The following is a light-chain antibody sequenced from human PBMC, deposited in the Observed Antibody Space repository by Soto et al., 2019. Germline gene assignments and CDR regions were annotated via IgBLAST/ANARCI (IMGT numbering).Light chain of an antibody. CDR1: QSISDW. CDR2: KAS. J-gene: IGKJ5*01. CDR3: QQYNSYPIT. Sequence: DIQMTQSPSTLSASVGDRVTITCRASQSISDWLAWYQQKPGKAPKVLIYKASGLESGVPSRFSGRGSGTEFTLTITSLQPDDFATYYCQQYNSYPITFGQGTRLEIK. V-gene: IGKV1-5*03.